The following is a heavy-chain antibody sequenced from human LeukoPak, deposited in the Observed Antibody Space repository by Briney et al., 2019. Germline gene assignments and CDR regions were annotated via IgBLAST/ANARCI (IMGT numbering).Heavy chain of an antibody. D-gene: IGHD1-26*01. V-gene: IGHV3-30*02. Sequence: GGSLRLSCGASGFSFDAHDMHWVRQAPGKGLEWVAFIRSDGYYTDSVKGRFTITRDNFKNTLYLQMNSLRVEDMAVYYCAKPSGSGVDYWGRDTRVTVSS. CDR3: AKPSGSGVDY. J-gene: IGHJ4*02. CDR2: IRSDG. CDR1: GFSFDAHD.